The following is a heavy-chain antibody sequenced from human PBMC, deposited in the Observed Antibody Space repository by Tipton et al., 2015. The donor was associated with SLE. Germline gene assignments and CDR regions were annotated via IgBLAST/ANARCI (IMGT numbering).Heavy chain of an antibody. CDR2: ISYDGSNK. Sequence: SLRLSCAASGFTFSSYAMHWVRQAPGKGLEWVAVISYDGSNKYYADSVKGRFTISRDNSKNTLYLQMNSLRAEDTAVYYCARGRVDGDDEDHWGQGTLVTVSS. D-gene: IGHD4-17*01. V-gene: IGHV3-30-3*01. CDR1: GFTFSSYA. J-gene: IGHJ4*02. CDR3: ARGRVDGDDEDH.